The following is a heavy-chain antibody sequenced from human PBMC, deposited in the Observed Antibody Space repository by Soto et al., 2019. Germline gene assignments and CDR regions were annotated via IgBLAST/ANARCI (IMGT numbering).Heavy chain of an antibody. CDR3: ARDRHYDFWSGYKDPMSWFDP. CDR1: GFTFSSYW. V-gene: IGHV3-7*03. CDR2: IKQDGSEK. J-gene: IGHJ5*02. Sequence: GGSLRLSCAASGFTFSSYWMSWVRQAPGKGLEWVANIKQDGSEKYYVDSVKGRFTISRDNAKNSLYLQMNSLRAEDTAVYCCARDRHYDFWSGYKDPMSWFDPWGQGTLVTVSS. D-gene: IGHD3-3*01.